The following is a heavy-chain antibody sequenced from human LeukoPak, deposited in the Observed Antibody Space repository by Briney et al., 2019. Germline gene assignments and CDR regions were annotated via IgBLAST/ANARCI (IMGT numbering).Heavy chain of an antibody. CDR2: IRYDGSNK. CDR1: GFTFSSYG. J-gene: IGHJ4*02. D-gene: IGHD3-9*01. CDR3: ARDYDIFDY. Sequence: GGSLRLSCAASGFTFSSYGMHWVRQAPGKWLEWVAFIRYDGSNKYYADSVKGRFTISRDNAKNSLYLQMNSLRAEDTAVYYCARDYDIFDYWGQETLVTVSS. V-gene: IGHV3-30*02.